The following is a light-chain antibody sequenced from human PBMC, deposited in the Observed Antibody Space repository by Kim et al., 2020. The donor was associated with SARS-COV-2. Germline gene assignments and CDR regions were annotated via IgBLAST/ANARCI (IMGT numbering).Light chain of an antibody. CDR1: SSNIGAGYD. CDR2: GDS. V-gene: IGLV1-40*01. CDR3: PAYDSRLSGVV. Sequence: QSVLTQPPSVSGAPGQRVTISCTGSSSNIGAGYDVHWYQHLPGTAPKLLIHGDSNRPSGVPDRFSGSKSGTSAYLAITGLQAEDEADYYCPAYDSRLSGVVFGGGTKLTVL. J-gene: IGLJ2*01.